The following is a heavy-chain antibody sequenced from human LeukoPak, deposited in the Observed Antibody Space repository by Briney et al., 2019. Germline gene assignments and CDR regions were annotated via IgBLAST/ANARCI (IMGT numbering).Heavy chain of an antibody. CDR2: INPSVGST. Sequence: WASVEVSCKASGYTFTSYYLHWVRQAPGQGLEWMGKINPSVGSTTYAQKFQGRVIMTRDTSTATVYMELRSLTSDDTAVYYCARDRGYCTSPTCPLDNWGQGTLVTASS. CDR3: ARDRGYCTSPTCPLDN. CDR1: GYTFTSYY. V-gene: IGHV1-46*01. D-gene: IGHD2-2*01. J-gene: IGHJ4*02.